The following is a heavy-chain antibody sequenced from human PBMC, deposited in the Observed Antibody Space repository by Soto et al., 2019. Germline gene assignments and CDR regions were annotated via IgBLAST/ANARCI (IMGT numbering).Heavy chain of an antibody. D-gene: IGHD6-13*01. CDR1: GGTFSSYT. J-gene: IGHJ6*02. V-gene: IGHV1-69*02. Sequence: QVQLVQSGAEVKKPGSSVKVSCKASGGTFSSYTISWVRQAPGQGLEWMGRIIPILGIANYAQKFQGRVTITADKSTSTAYMELSCLRSEDTAVDYCASGRDHTDIAVAANYYGMHVWGQGFTVTVSS. CDR2: IIPILGIA. CDR3: ASGRDHTDIAVAANYYGMHV.